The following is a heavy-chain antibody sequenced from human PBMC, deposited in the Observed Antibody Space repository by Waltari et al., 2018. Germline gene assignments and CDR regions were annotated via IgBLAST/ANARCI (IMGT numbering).Heavy chain of an antibody. D-gene: IGHD1-26*01. CDR1: GFTFSRYG. J-gene: IGHJ5*02. CDR3: ARDRWELLPFDP. V-gene: IGHV3-33*01. Sequence: QVQLVESGGGVVQPGRSLRLSCAASGFTFSRYGMHWVRQAPGKGLEWVAVIWYDGSNKYYADSVKGRFTISRDNSKNTLYLQMNSLRAEDTAVYYCARDRWELLPFDPWGQGTLVTVSS. CDR2: IWYDGSNK.